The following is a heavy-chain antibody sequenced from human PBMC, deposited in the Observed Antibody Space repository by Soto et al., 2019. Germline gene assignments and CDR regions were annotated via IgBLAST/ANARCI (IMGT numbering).Heavy chain of an antibody. D-gene: IGHD3-10*01. J-gene: IGHJ6*02. CDR2: ISYDGSNK. V-gene: IGHV3-30*18. CDR3: AKDHWFGGELRFRYYYGMDV. Sequence: QVQLVESGGGVVQPGRSLRLSCAASGFTFSSYGMHWVRQAPGKGLEWVAVISYDGSNKYYADSVKGRFTISRDNSKNTLYLQMNSLRAEDTAVYYCAKDHWFGGELRFRYYYGMDVWGQGTTVTVSS. CDR1: GFTFSSYG.